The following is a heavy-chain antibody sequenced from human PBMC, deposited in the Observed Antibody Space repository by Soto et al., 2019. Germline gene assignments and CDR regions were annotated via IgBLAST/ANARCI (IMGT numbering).Heavy chain of an antibody. CDR3: ARDWSRWDY. V-gene: IGHV3-30-3*01. CDR2: ISYDGSNQ. CDR1: GFTFSSYA. J-gene: IGHJ4*02. D-gene: IGHD2-15*01. Sequence: QVQLVESGGGVVQPGRSLRLSCAASGFTFSSYAMHWVRQAPGEGLEWVAVISYDGSNQYYADSVKGRFTISRDNSKNTLYLQMNSLRAEDTAVYYCARDWSRWDYWGQGTLVTVSS.